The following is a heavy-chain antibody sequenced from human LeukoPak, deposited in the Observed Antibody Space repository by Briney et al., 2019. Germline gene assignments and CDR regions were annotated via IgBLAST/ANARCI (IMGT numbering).Heavy chain of an antibody. Sequence: SETLSLTCDVLGGSFSGYVWSWIRQPPGKGLEWIGEIHYTGATSYNPSLKSRATISTDTSKNQFSLRPSSVTAADTAVYYCARGNILTGYCFDFWGQGALVTVSS. CDR3: ARGNILTGYCFDF. J-gene: IGHJ4*02. CDR2: IHYTGAT. V-gene: IGHV4-34*01. D-gene: IGHD3-9*01. CDR1: GGSFSGYV.